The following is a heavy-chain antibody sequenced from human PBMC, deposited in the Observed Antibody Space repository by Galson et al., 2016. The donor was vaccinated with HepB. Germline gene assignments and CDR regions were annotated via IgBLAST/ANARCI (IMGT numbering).Heavy chain of an antibody. J-gene: IGHJ5*01. D-gene: IGHD2-15*01. CDR2: IWNDGRTT. CDR1: GLSFSVRG. Sequence: SLRLSCATSGLSFSVRGMHWVRQAPGKGLEWVAVIWNDGRTTYYGDSVKGRFIISRDNSRETLYLQMNSLRVDDTAIYCCATDGPPTVVVGAALDSWGQGTLVTVSS. CDR3: ATDGPPTVVVGAALDS. V-gene: IGHV3-33*01.